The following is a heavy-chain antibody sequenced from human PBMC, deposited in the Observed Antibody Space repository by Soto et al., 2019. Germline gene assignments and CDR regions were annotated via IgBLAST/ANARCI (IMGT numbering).Heavy chain of an antibody. D-gene: IGHD2-8*01. CDR1: GYTFTDYY. Sequence: QVQLVQSGAEVKKPGASVKVSCKASGYTFTDYYIHWVRQAPGQGLEWMGMINPSGGSTDYEQKFGGRVTTTGDTSTGTVYMELSSLRSEDTAVYYCARPPFPGCINAVCYPFAYWGQGTLVTVSS. CDR3: ARPPFPGCINAVCYPFAY. V-gene: IGHV1-46*01. J-gene: IGHJ4*02. CDR2: INPSGGST.